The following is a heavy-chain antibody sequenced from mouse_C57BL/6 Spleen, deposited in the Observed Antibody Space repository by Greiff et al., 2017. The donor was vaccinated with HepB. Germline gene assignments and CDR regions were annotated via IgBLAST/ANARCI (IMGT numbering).Heavy chain of an antibody. CDR1: EYEFPSHD. Sequence: EVKVVESGGGLVQPGESLKLSCESNEYEFPSHDMSWVRKTPEKRLELVAAINSDGGSTYYPDTMERRFIISRDNTKKTLYLQMSSLRSEDTALYYCARAYGYDGWYFDVWGTGTTVTVSS. CDR2: INSDGGST. J-gene: IGHJ1*03. D-gene: IGHD2-2*01. V-gene: IGHV5-2*01. CDR3: ARAYGYDGWYFDV.